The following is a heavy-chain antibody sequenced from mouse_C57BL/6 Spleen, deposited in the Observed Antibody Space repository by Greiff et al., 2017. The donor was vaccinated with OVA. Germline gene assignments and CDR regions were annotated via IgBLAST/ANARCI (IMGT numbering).Heavy chain of an antibody. D-gene: IGHD4-1*01. CDR2: IRSKSNNYAT. J-gene: IGHJ4*01. V-gene: IGHV10-1*01. CDR1: GFSFNTYA. Sequence: EVQVVESGGGLVQPKGSLKLSCAASGFSFNTYAMNWVRQAPGKGLEWFARIRSKSNNYATYYADSVKDRFTISRDDSESMLYLQMNNLKTDDTAMYYCVRQQDWDGGYAMDYWGQGTSVTVSS. CDR3: VRQQDWDGGYAMDY.